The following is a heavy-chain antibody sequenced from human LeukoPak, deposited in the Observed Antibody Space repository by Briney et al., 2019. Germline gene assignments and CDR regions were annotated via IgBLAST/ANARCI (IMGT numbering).Heavy chain of an antibody. CDR3: ARHVREFSSLGY. Sequence: SETLSLTCTVSGGSISSYYWSWIRQPPGKGLEWIGYIYYSGSTNYNPSLKSRVTISVDTSKNQFSLKLSSVTAADTAVYYCARHVREFSSLGYWGQGTQVTVSS. J-gene: IGHJ4*02. CDR1: GGSISSYY. V-gene: IGHV4-59*08. D-gene: IGHD6-6*01. CDR2: IYYSGST.